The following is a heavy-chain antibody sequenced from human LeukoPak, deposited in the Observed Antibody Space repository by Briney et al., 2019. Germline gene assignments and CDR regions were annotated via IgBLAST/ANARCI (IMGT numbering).Heavy chain of an antibody. V-gene: IGHV4-30-2*01. CDR3: ASVSSSSGRGWFDP. J-gene: IGHJ5*02. CDR2: IYHSGST. CDR1: GGSISSGGYY. Sequence: SETLSLTCTVSGGSISSGGYYWSWIRQPPGKGLEWIGYIYHSGSTYYNPSLKSRVTISADRSKNQFSLKLSSVTAADTAVYYCASVSSSSGRGWFDPWGQGTLVTVSS. D-gene: IGHD6-6*01.